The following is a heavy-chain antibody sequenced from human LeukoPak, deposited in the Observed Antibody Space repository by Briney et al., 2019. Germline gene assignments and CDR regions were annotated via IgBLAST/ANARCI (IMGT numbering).Heavy chain of an antibody. CDR1: GRSISSYY. CDR3: AREMVGYYYDSSGYAYNWFDP. V-gene: IGHV4-4*07. CDR2: IYTSGSS. J-gene: IGHJ5*02. D-gene: IGHD3-22*01. Sequence: AESLSLTCTLSGRSISSYYWSWIRQPAGKGMEWIGCIYTSGSSNYNTSLKSRVTMSVDTSKNQLSRKLSSVTAADTAVYYCAREMVGYYYDSSGYAYNWFDPWGQGTLVTVSS.